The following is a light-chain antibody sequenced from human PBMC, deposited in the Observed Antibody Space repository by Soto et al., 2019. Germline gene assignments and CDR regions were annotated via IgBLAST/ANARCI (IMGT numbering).Light chain of an antibody. CDR3: QNYNSAPRT. Sequence: DIQMTQSPSSLSASVGDRVTITCRASQDIGTHLAWFQQKPGTAPKSLIYEASNLQTGVPPRFSGSGSGTDFTLTISSLQPEDVATYYCQNYNSAPRTFGQGTKVDIK. J-gene: IGKJ1*01. V-gene: IGKV1-16*01. CDR2: EAS. CDR1: QDIGTH.